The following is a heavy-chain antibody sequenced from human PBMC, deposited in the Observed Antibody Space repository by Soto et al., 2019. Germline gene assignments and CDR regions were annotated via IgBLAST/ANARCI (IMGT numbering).Heavy chain of an antibody. V-gene: IGHV3-53*01. Sequence: PGGSLRLSCAASGFTVSSNYMSWVRQAPGKGLEWVSVIYSGGSTYYADSVKGRFTITRDNSKNTLHLQMNSLRAEDTAVYYCARENYYDSSGYWGGMDVWGQGTTVTVSS. J-gene: IGHJ6*02. CDR2: IYSGGST. D-gene: IGHD3-22*01. CDR1: GFTVSSNY. CDR3: ARENYYDSSGYWGGMDV.